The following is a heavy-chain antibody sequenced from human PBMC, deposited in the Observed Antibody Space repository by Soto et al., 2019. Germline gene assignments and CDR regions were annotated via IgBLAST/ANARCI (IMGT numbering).Heavy chain of an antibody. D-gene: IGHD2-15*01. J-gene: IGHJ6*02. CDR2: ISSDGTNK. CDR3: ARSMVVAARPRYYYYYGMDV. Sequence: PGGSLRLSCAASGFTFSSHGMHWVRQAPGKGLEWVAVISSDGTNKYYADSVKGRFTISRDNSKNTLYLQMNSLRAEDTAVYYCARSMVVAARPRYYYYYGMDVWGQGTTVTVSS. V-gene: IGHV3-30*03. CDR1: GFTFSSHG.